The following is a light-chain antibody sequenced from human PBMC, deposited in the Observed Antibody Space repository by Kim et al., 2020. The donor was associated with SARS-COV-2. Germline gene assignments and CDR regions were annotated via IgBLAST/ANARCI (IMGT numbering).Light chain of an antibody. J-gene: IGKJ1*01. CDR1: QVINNY. CDR2: GAS. CDR3: QKYDSAPWT. Sequence: DIQMTQSSSSLSASVGDRVTITFRASQVINNYLAWYQQKPGKAPTVLIYGASTLHSGVPSRFSGSGSGTDFTLTISSLQPEDVGTYYCQKYDSAPWTFGHGTKVDIK. V-gene: IGKV1-27*01.